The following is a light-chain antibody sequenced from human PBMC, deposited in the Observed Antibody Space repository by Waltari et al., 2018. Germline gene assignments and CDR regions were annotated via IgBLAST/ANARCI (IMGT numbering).Light chain of an antibody. CDR3: LVWHSTTDHHGV. CDR1: NIGSKS. V-gene: IGLV3-21*04. J-gene: IGLJ2*01. Sequence: SYVVTQSPSVSVAPGETARITCGGANIGSKSVHWYQQRPGQAPVLVISYDSDRPAGIPERFSGSNSGNTATLTISGVEADDEADYYCLVWHSTTDHHGVFGGGTKLTVL. CDR2: YDS.